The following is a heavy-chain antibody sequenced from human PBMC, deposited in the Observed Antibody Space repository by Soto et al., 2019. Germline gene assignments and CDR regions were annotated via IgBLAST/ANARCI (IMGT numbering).Heavy chain of an antibody. CDR1: GGTFSSYA. CDR2: IIPIFGTA. D-gene: IGHD3-22*01. Sequence: QVQLVQSGAEVKKPGSSVKVSCKASGGTFSSYAISWVRQAPGQGLEWMGGIIPIFGTANYAQKFQGRVTITADEATSTAYMELSSLRSEDTAVYYCARIIRAVAGQRKYYDSSGYYPDYWGQGTLVTVSS. CDR3: ARIIRAVAGQRKYYDSSGYYPDY. V-gene: IGHV1-69*12. J-gene: IGHJ4*02.